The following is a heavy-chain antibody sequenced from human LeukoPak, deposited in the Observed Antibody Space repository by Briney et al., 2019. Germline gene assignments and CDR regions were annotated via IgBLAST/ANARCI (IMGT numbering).Heavy chain of an antibody. CDR2: IYTSGST. J-gene: IGHJ4*02. CDR3: ARGNSYGVYFDY. D-gene: IGHD5-18*01. Sequence: SETLSLTCSVSGASISGYYWSWSRQPPARGLEWVGYIYTSGSTNYNPSLTSRVTISVDTSKNQFSLKLSSVTAADTAVYYCARGNSYGVYFDYWGQGTLVTVSS. CDR1: GASISGYY. V-gene: IGHV4-4*09.